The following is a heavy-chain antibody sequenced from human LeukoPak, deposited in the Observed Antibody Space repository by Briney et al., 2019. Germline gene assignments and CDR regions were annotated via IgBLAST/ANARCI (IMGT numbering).Heavy chain of an antibody. Sequence: GGSLRLSCAASGFTFRSFGMHWVRQAPGKGLEWVAVIWYDGSDRYYADSVKGRFTISRDNSKNTLYLQMNSLRAEDTAIYFCARDTTSLLAFDYWGQGTLVTVSS. CDR1: GFTFRSFG. D-gene: IGHD2-2*01. CDR3: ARDTTSLLAFDY. V-gene: IGHV3-33*01. CDR2: IWYDGSDR. J-gene: IGHJ4*02.